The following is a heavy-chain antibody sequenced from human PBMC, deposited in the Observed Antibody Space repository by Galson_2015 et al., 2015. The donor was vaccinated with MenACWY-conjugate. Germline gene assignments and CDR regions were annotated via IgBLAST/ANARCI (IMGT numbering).Heavy chain of an antibody. Sequence: SLRLSCAASGFAFSQYWMTWVRQAPGQGLEWVANINRDGSETHYVDSVEGRFIMSRDNAKESLYLQMNVLRAEDTAVYYCVRDFSHKYNYVWYDDLDIWGQGTVVTVSS. CDR3: VRDFSHKYNYVWYDDLDI. CDR1: GFAFSQYW. V-gene: IGHV3-7*03. J-gene: IGHJ3*02. D-gene: IGHD1-1*01. CDR2: INRDGSET.